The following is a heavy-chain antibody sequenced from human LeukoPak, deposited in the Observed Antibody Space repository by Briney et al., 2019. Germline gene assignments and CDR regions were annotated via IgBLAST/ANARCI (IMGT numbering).Heavy chain of an antibody. V-gene: IGHV3-48*01. CDR2: ISSSSSTI. Sequence: GGSLRLSCAASGFTFSSHSMNWVRQAPGEGLEWVSYISSSSSTIYYADSVKGRFTISRDNAEKSLYLQMNSLRAEDTAVYYCARKTIGATQHYMDVWGKGTTVTVSS. J-gene: IGHJ6*03. D-gene: IGHD3-3*01. CDR1: GFTFSSHS. CDR3: ARKTIGATQHYMDV.